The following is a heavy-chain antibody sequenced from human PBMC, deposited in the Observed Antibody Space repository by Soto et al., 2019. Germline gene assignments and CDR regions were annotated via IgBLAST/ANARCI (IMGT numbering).Heavy chain of an antibody. D-gene: IGHD6-19*01. Sequence: PGGSLRLSCAASGFTFSSYAMSWVRQAPGKGLEWVSAISGSGGSTYYADSVKGRFTISRDNSKNTLYLQMNSLRAEDTAVYYCAKTNGPLYSSGWYGGRDYWGQGTLVTVSS. J-gene: IGHJ4*02. CDR1: GFTFSSYA. CDR2: ISGSGGST. V-gene: IGHV3-23*01. CDR3: AKTNGPLYSSGWYGGRDY.